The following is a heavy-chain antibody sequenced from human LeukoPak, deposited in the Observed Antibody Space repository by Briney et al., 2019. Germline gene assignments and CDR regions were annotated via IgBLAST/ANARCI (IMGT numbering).Heavy chain of an antibody. CDR3: ARRITSSGWYSDDY. J-gene: IGHJ4*02. V-gene: IGHV4-59*08. D-gene: IGHD6-19*01. CDR2: IFYSGST. Sequence: SETLSLTCTVSGVSISSYYWSWLRQPPGKGLEWMGYIFYSGSTSYNPSLKSRVTISVDTSKNHFSLKLSSVTAADTAVYYCARRITSSGWYSDDYWGQGTLVTVSS. CDR1: GVSISSYY.